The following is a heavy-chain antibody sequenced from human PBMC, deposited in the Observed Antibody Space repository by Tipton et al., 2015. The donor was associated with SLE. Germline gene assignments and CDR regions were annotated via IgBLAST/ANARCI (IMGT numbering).Heavy chain of an antibody. Sequence: TLSLTCTVSGGSISSGSYYWSWIRQPAGKGLEWIGRIYTSGSTNYNPSLKSRVTISVDTSKNQFSLKLSSVTAADTAVYYCAREVVPAALHDAFDIWGQGTMVTVSS. V-gene: IGHV4-61*02. CDR3: AREVVPAALHDAFDI. D-gene: IGHD2-2*01. CDR2: IYTSGST. CDR1: GGSISSGSYY. J-gene: IGHJ3*02.